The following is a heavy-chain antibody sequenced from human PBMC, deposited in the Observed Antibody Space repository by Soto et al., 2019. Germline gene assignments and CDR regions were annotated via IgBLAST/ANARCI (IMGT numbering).Heavy chain of an antibody. J-gene: IGHJ4*02. CDR2: ISGSGDRT. CDR3: VKDDGGYPSTAPH. Sequence: PGGSLRLSCAASGFTFSSYAMSWVRQAPGKGLDWVSGISGSGDRTYYGDSAKGRFTISKDISKNSLSLQLDSLGVEDTAVYFCVKDDGGYPSTAPHWGQGTLVTVSS. D-gene: IGHD3-22*01. V-gene: IGHV3-23*01. CDR1: GFTFSSYA.